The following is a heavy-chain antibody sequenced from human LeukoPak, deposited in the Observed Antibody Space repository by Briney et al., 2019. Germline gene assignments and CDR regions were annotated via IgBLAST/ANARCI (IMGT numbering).Heavy chain of an antibody. CDR1: GFTFSSYA. Sequence: QPGGSLRLSCGASGFTFSSYAMSWVRQAPGGGVQWVSGISGSGGRTSYADSVKGRFTISRDNSKNTLFLQINSLRAEDTAVYYCAKVTRGVVPAVTFDYWGQGTQVTVSS. CDR3: AKVTRGVVPAVTFDY. V-gene: IGHV3-23*01. D-gene: IGHD2-2*01. CDR2: ISGSGGRT. J-gene: IGHJ4*02.